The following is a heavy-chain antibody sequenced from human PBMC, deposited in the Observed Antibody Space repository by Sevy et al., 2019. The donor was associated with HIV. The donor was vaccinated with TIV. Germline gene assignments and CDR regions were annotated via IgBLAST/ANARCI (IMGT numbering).Heavy chain of an antibody. J-gene: IGHJ4*02. Sequence: GGSLRLSCAASGFTFCSYWMHWVRQAPGKGPVWVSGVNSDGSCTKYADSVKGRFTMSRDSAKNTLYLQMNSLRAEDTAVYFCVAANAWPDYWGQGTLVTVSS. CDR1: GFTFCSYW. V-gene: IGHV3-74*01. CDR3: VAANAWPDY. CDR2: VNSDGSCT. D-gene: IGHD2-15*01.